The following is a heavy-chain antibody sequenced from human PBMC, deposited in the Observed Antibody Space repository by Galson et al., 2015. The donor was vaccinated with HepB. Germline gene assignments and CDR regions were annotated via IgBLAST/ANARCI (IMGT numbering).Heavy chain of an antibody. V-gene: IGHV3-30*04. J-gene: IGHJ3*02. CDR2: ISFNRDNR. CDR3: AREGGDGYNLGGAFDI. D-gene: IGHD5-24*01. Sequence: SLRLSCAASGFIFSNYAMHWVRQAPGKGLEWVALISFNRDNRFYAESVKGRFTISRDKSEYTLFLQVNSLRTEDTAVYYCAREGGDGYNLGGAFDIWGQGTVVAVSS. CDR1: GFIFSNYA.